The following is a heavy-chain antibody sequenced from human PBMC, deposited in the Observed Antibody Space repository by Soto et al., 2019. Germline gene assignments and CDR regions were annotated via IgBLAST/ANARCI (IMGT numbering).Heavy chain of an antibody. D-gene: IGHD2-2*01. CDR2: INPSSGGT. J-gene: IGHJ4*02. Sequence: ASVKVSCKASRYTFTSFHIHWVREAPGQGLEWMGVINPSSGGTGYEQKFQGRVSMTRDTSTSTVYMVLSSLRSEDTAVYYCARQEVVVVPAARYYFDYWGQGTLVTVSS. CDR3: ARQEVVVVPAARYYFDY. CDR1: RYTFTSFH. V-gene: IGHV1-46*01.